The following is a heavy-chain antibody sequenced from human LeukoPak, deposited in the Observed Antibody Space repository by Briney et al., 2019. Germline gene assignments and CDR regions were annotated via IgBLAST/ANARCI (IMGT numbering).Heavy chain of an antibody. V-gene: IGHV3-11*01. D-gene: IGHD3-10*01. J-gene: IGHJ6*02. Sequence: GGSLRLSCAASGFTFSDYYMGWIRQAPGKGLEWVPYISSSGSTIYYADSVKGRFTISRDNAKNSLYLQMNSLRAEDTAVYYCASPTQLLWFGELASYGMDVWGQGTTVTVSS. CDR2: ISSSGSTI. CDR1: GFTFSDYY. CDR3: ASPTQLLWFGELASYGMDV.